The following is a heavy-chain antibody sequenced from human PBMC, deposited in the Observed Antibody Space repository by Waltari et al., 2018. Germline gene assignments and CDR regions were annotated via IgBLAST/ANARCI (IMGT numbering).Heavy chain of an antibody. CDR3: AGVATTVVTQDLDY. CDR1: GYTFTGYY. CDR2: INPNSGGT. D-gene: IGHD4-17*01. V-gene: IGHV1-2*06. J-gene: IGHJ4*02. Sequence: QVQLVQSGAEVKKPGASVKVSCKASGYTFTGYYMHWVRQAPGQGLEWMGRINPNSGGTNYAQKFQGRVTMTRDTSSSTAYMELGRLRSDDTAVYYCAGVATTVVTQDLDYWGQVTLVTFSS.